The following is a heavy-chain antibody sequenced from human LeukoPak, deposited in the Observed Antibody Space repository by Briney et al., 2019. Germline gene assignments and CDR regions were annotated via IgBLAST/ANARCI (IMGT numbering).Heavy chain of an antibody. J-gene: IGHJ4*02. CDR1: GFTFSSYA. D-gene: IGHD3-3*01. Sequence: GGSLRLSCAASGFTFSSYAMSWVRQAPGKSLEWVSGIGGSDRRTYYADSVKGRFTISRDNSKNTLYLQMNSLRAEDTAVYYCAKDAPSFYDFWSGPYDYWGQGTLVTVSS. V-gene: IGHV3-23*01. CDR3: AKDAPSFYDFWSGPYDY. CDR2: IGGSDRRT.